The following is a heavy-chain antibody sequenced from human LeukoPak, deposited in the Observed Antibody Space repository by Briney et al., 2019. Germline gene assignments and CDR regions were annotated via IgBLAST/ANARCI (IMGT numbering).Heavy chain of an antibody. V-gene: IGHV3-30*18. D-gene: IGHD6-19*01. CDR3: AKDQIGWAPGYVSGPLDQ. Sequence: EGSLRLSCAASGFSFTMYGIHWVRQAPGKGLEWVAVISTDGNNEYYANSVKGRFTISRDNSKNTVYLQMTSLRTEDTAVYYCAKDQIGWAPGYVSGPLDQWGQGTLVTVSS. CDR1: GFSFTMYG. J-gene: IGHJ4*02. CDR2: ISTDGNNE.